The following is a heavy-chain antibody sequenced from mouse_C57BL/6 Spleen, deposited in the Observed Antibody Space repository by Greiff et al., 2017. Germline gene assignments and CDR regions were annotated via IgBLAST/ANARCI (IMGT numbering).Heavy chain of an antibody. J-gene: IGHJ3*01. D-gene: IGHD4-1*01. CDR2: FHPYNDDT. CDR1: GYTFTTYP. CDR3: ARRMSNWDWFAY. Sequence: QVQLKESGAELVKPGASVKMSCKASGYTFTTYPIEWMKQNHGKSLEWIGNFHPYNDDTKYNEKFKGKATLTVEKSSSTVYLELSRLTSDDSAVYYCARRMSNWDWFAYWGQGTLVTVSA. V-gene: IGHV1-47*01.